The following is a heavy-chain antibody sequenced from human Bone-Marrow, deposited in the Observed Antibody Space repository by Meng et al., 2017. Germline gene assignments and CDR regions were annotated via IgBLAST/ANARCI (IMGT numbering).Heavy chain of an antibody. CDR3: ARDRYCSGGSCYPDLGY. Sequence: GESLKISCAASGFTFSSYAMHWVRQAPGKGLEWVAVISYDGSNKYYADPVKGRFTISRDNSKNTLYLQMNSLRAEDTAVYYCARDRYCSGGSCYPDLGYWGQGTLVTVSS. J-gene: IGHJ4*02. V-gene: IGHV3-30*01. CDR2: ISYDGSNK. CDR1: GFTFSSYA. D-gene: IGHD2-15*01.